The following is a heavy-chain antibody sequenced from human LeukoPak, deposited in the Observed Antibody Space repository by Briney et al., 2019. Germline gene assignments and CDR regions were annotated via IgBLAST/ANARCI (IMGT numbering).Heavy chain of an antibody. CDR2: INPNSGGT. CDR1: GYTFTGYY. D-gene: IGHD4-17*01. V-gene: IGHV1-2*06. J-gene: IGHJ4*02. CDR3: ARTSPTVTTMED. Sequence: ASVKVFCKASGYTFTGYYMHWVRQAPGQGLEWMGRINPNSGGTNYAQKFQGRVTMTRDTSISTAYMELSRLRSDDTAVYYCARTSPTVTTMEDWGQGTLVTVSS.